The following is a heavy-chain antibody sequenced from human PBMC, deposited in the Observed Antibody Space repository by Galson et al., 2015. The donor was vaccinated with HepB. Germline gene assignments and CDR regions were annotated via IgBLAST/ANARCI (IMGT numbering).Heavy chain of an antibody. CDR1: GFTFSSYA. V-gene: IGHV3-23*01. D-gene: IGHD2-2*01. J-gene: IGHJ4*02. CDR2: ISGSGGST. CDR3: AKDLLGRVVPAAMSDY. Sequence: SMRPSCAASGFTFSSYAMRCVRQAPENGLEWVSAISGSGGSTYYTDSVKGRFTISRDNSKNTLYLQMNSLRAEDTAVYYCAKDLLGRVVPAAMSDYWGQGTLVTVSS.